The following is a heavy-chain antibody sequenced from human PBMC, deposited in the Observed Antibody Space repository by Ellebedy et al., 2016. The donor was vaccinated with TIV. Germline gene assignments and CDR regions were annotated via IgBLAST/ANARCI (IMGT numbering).Heavy chain of an antibody. D-gene: IGHD3-10*01. CDR3: ARVSRFRSGTYGADY. CDR2: IYNSGSA. Sequence: SETLSLTXTVSGGSISSDYWTWIRQPPGKGLEWIAYIYNSGSAKYNPSLQSRVTISVDTSKNQFSMKLSSLTAADTAMYYSARVSRFRSGTYGADYWGQGTLVTVSS. J-gene: IGHJ4*02. V-gene: IGHV4-59*01. CDR1: GGSISSDY.